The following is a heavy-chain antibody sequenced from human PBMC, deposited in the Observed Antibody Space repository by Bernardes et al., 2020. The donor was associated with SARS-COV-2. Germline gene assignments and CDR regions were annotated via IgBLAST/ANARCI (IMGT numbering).Heavy chain of an antibody. Sequence: GSLRLSCAASGFTFGNYAMNWVRQAPGKGLEWVSIISTGGETTYYADSVKGRFTTSRDKSKNTLYLQVNSLRAEDTAVYYCAKGLGGTVPTSRYSDYWGQGTLVTVSS. CDR2: ISTGGETT. D-gene: IGHD2-2*01. CDR1: GFTFGNYA. J-gene: IGHJ4*02. CDR3: AKGLGGTVPTSRYSDY. V-gene: IGHV3-23*01.